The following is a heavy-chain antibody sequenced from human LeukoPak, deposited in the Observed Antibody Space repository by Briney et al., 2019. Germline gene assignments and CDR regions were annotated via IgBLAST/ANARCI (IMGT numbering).Heavy chain of an antibody. D-gene: IGHD1-26*01. Sequence: GGSLRLSCAASGFTFSDYYMSWIRQAPGKGLEWVSYISSSGSTIYYADSVKGRFTISRDNSKNTLYLQMNSLRAEDTVVYYCAREIGGSYFDAFDIWGQGTMVTVSS. V-gene: IGHV3-11*04. CDR3: AREIGGSYFDAFDI. CDR1: GFTFSDYY. CDR2: ISSSGSTI. J-gene: IGHJ3*02.